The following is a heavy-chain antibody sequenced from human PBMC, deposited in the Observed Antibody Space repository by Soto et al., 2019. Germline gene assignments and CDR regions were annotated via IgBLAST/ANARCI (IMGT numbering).Heavy chain of an antibody. CDR3: ARGSSIAGLYYGMDV. CDR2: NYYSGIT. CDR1: GGSISSGGYY. D-gene: IGHD6-6*01. V-gene: IGHV4-31*03. Sequence: QVQLQESGPGLVKPSQTLSLTCTVSGGSISSGGYYWTWIRQHPGKGLEWIGYNYYSGITYYNPSRTSRVTISLDTSKTQFSLKLSSVTAADTAVYYCARGSSIAGLYYGMDVWGQGTTVTVSS. J-gene: IGHJ6*02.